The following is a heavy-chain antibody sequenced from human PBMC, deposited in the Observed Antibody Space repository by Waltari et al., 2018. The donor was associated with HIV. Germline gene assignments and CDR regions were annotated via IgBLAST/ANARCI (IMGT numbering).Heavy chain of an antibody. CDR1: GGSISSYY. D-gene: IGHD3-10*01. J-gene: IGHJ3*02. CDR2: IYYSGST. CDR3: ASLKAPMVRGVSGAFDI. Sequence: QVQLQESGPGLVKPSETLSLTCTVSGGSISSYYWSWIRQPPGKGLEWIGYIYYSGSTNYNPSLKSRVTISVDTSKNQFSLKLSSVTAADTAVYYCASLKAPMVRGVSGAFDIWGQGTMVTVSS. V-gene: IGHV4-59*01.